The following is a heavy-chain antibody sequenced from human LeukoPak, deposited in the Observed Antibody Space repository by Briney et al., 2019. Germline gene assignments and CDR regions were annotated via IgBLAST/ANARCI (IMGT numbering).Heavy chain of an antibody. CDR2: IIPIFGTA. J-gene: IGHJ4*02. V-gene: IGHV1-69*05. CDR1: GGTFCSYA. Sequence: RWASVKVSCKASGGTFCSYAISWVRQAPGQGLEWMGGIIPIFGTANYAQRFQGRVTITTDESTSTAYMELSSLRSEDTAVYYCARYYGSGSYSSFDYWGQGTLVTVSS. D-gene: IGHD3-10*01. CDR3: ARYYGSGSYSSFDY.